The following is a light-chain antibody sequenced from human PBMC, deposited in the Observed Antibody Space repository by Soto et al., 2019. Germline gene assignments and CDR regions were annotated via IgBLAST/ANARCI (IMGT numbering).Light chain of an antibody. CDR3: QNYNRAPWT. V-gene: IGKV1-27*01. CDR1: EDINNY. Sequence: DIQMTQSPSSLSASIGDRVTITCRASEDINNYLAWYQHKPGKVPKLLIYGASSLQSGVPSRFSGSGSGTDFTLTISSLQTEDVATYYCQNYNRAPWTFGQGTKVESK. CDR2: GAS. J-gene: IGKJ1*01.